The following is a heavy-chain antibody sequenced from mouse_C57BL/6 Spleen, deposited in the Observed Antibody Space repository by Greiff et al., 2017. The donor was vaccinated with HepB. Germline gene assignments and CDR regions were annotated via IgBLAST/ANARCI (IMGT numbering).Heavy chain of an antibody. Sequence: VQVVESGPGLVQPSQILSITCTVSGFSLTSYGVHWVRQSPGKGLEWLGVIWSGGSTDYNAAFISRLSISKDNSKSQVFFKMNSLQADDTAIYYCASKGDYGAMDYWGQGTSVTVSS. CDR2: IWSGGST. CDR3: ASKGDYGAMDY. CDR1: GFSLTSYG. J-gene: IGHJ4*01. V-gene: IGHV2-2*01.